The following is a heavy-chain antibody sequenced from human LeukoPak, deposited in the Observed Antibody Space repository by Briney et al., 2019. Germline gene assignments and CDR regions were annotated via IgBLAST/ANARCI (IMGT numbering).Heavy chain of an antibody. CDR2: ILYDGSNK. J-gene: IGHJ4*02. D-gene: IGHD1-26*01. V-gene: IGHV3-30*02. CDR1: EFTFSKFG. Sequence: PGGSLRLSCAASEFTFSKFGMHWVRQAPGQGLEWVAFILYDGSNKYYADSVKGRFTISRDNSKNTLYLQMNSLRAEDTAVYYCARSRRRELLGTSFDYWGQGTLVTVSS. CDR3: ARSRRRELLGTSFDY.